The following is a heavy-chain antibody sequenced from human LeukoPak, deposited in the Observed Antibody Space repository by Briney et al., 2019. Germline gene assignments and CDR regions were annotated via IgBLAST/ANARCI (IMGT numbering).Heavy chain of an antibody. CDR1: GFTFSSYS. Sequence: PGGSLRLSCAASGFTFSSYSMNWVRQAPGKGLEWVSSISSSSSYIYYADSVKGRFTISRDNAKNSLYLQMNSLRAEDTAVYYCARVSYYDILTGPPKNAFDIWGQGTTVTVSS. V-gene: IGHV3-21*01. D-gene: IGHD3-9*01. CDR3: ARVSYYDILTGPPKNAFDI. CDR2: ISSSSSYI. J-gene: IGHJ3*02.